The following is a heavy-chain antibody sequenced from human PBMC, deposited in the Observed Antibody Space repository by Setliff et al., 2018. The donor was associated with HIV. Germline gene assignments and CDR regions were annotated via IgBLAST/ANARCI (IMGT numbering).Heavy chain of an antibody. D-gene: IGHD2-21*02. CDR1: GFILTSNY. CDR3: ARSVVVYGGDSVPFDI. Sequence: ASVKVSCKASGFILTSNYMHWVRQAPGQRPEWMGWINLENFYTKYSQNFQGRVTITTETSATTAFMELSNLKSEDTAMYYCARSVVVYGGDSVPFDIWGPGTLVTVSS. J-gene: IGHJ3*02. V-gene: IGHV1-3*01. CDR2: INLENFYT.